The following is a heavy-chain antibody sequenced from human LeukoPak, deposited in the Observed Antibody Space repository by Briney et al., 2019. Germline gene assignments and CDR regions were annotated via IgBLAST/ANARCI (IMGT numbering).Heavy chain of an antibody. D-gene: IGHD5-18*01. CDR2: ISWNSGSM. V-gene: IGHV3-9*01. J-gene: IGHJ3*02. CDR3: AKGYSYGFEAFDI. Sequence: GGSLRLSCAASGFTFDDYAMHWVRQAPGKGLEWVSGISWNSGSMGYADSVKGRFTISRDNAKNSLYLQMNSLRAEDTALYYCAKGYSYGFEAFDIWGQGTMVTVSS. CDR1: GFTFDDYA.